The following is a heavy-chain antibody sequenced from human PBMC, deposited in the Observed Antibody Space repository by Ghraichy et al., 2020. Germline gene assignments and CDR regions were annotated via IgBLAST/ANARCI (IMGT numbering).Heavy chain of an antibody. Sequence: ASVKVSCKASGYTFKSYSISWVRQAPGQGLEWMGWVTAYNGDTNYAQKFQDRVTMTTETSTNTAYMELRSLRYDYSAIYYCVRDPYSGYDSRDYWGQGTLVTVSS. CDR2: VTAYNGDT. CDR1: GYTFKSYS. V-gene: IGHV1-18*04. CDR3: VRDPYSGYDSRDY. J-gene: IGHJ4*02. D-gene: IGHD5-12*01.